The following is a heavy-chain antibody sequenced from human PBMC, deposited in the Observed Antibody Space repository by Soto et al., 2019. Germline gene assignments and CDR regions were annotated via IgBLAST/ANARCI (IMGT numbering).Heavy chain of an antibody. CDR1: GFTFSSYA. CDR2: ISGSGGST. J-gene: IGHJ6*02. Sequence: GGSLRLSCAASGFTFSSYAMSWVRQAPGKGLEWVSAISGSGGSTYYADSVKGRFTISRDNSKNTLYLQMNSLRAEDTAVYYCAKDQSNIYYYYDMDVWGQGTTVTVSS. CDR3: AKDQSNIYYYYDMDV. V-gene: IGHV3-23*01. D-gene: IGHD4-4*01.